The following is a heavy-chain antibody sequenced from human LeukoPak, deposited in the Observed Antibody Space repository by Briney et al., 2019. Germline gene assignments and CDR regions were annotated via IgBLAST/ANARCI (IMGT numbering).Heavy chain of an antibody. V-gene: IGHV5-51*01. D-gene: IGHD2-8*01. J-gene: IGHJ3*02. CDR1: GYSFTSYW. CDR2: IYPGDSDT. CDR3: ARRCRDDGDAFDI. Sequence: GESPKISCKGSGYSFTSYWIGWVRQMPGKGLEWMGIIYPGDSDTRYSPSFQGQVTISADKSISTAYLQWSSLRASDTAMYYCARRCRDDGDAFDIWGQGTMVTVSS.